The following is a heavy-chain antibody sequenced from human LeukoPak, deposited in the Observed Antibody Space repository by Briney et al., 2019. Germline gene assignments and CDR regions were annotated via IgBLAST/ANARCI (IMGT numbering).Heavy chain of an antibody. CDR3: AKDLTYSSGWCLDY. D-gene: IGHD6-19*01. Sequence: PGGSLRLSCAASGFTFSSYGMHWVRQAPGKGLEWVAFIRYDGSNKYYADSVKGRFTISRDNSKNTLYLQMNSLRAEDTAVYYCAKDLTYSSGWCLDYWGQGTLVTVSS. J-gene: IGHJ4*02. CDR2: IRYDGSNK. V-gene: IGHV3-30*02. CDR1: GFTFSSYG.